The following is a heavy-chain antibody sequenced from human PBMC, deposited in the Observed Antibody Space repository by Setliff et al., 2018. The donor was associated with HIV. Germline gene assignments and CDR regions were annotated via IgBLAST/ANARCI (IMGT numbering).Heavy chain of an antibody. CDR1: EYPFTDYF. CDR2: ISPDNANT. Sequence: ASVKVSCKASEYPFTDYFMHWVRQAPGQGREWRGWISPDNANTRISQRFRGSVTMTRDRSINTAYMELNSLRSDDTAVYYCARQLSNSLDFWGQGALVTVSS. V-gene: IGHV1-2*02. D-gene: IGHD7-27*01. CDR3: ARQLSNSLDF. J-gene: IGHJ4*02.